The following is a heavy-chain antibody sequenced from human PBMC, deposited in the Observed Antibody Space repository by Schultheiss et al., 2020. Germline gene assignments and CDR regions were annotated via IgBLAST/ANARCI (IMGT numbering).Heavy chain of an antibody. J-gene: IGHJ6*02. V-gene: IGHV4-34*01. CDR1: GGSFSGYY. Sequence: GSLRLSCAVYGGSFSGYYWSWIRQPPGKGLEWIGYIYYSGSTNYNPSLKSRVTISVDTSKNQFSLKLSSVTAADTAVYYCARQPYYYGMDVWGQGTTVTVSS. CDR3: ARQPYYYGMDV. CDR2: IYYSGST.